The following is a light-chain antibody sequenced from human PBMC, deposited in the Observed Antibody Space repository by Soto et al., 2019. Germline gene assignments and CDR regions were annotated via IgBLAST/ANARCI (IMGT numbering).Light chain of an antibody. CDR2: DAS. V-gene: IGKV1-13*02. CDR1: QGIGSA. J-gene: IGKJ4*01. Sequence: AAQLTQSPSSLSASVGDRVTISCRARQGIGSALAWYQQKPGKAPKVLIYDASSLKSGVPSRFSGSGSGTDFTLTSSSLQPEDFATYYCQKFNSFPLTFGGGTKVEIK. CDR3: QKFNSFPLT.